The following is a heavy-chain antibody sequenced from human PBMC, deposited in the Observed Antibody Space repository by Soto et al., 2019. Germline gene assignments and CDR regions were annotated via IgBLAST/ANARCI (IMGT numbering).Heavy chain of an antibody. CDR3: VTGDHLVR. CDR2: INPKTGDT. CDR1: GYTFTGYY. Sequence: QMQLVQSGAEARKPGASVKVSCKTSGYTFTGYYLNWVRQAPGRGLEWVGWINPKTGDTNNAQKFQGRVTMTTDTSISTGYMELSGLKSDDTPVYYCVTGDHLVRWGQGTRVTVSS. V-gene: IGHV1-2*02. D-gene: IGHD6-6*01. J-gene: IGHJ4*02.